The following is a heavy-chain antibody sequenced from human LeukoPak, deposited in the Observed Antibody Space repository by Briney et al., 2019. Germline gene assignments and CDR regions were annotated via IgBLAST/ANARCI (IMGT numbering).Heavy chain of an antibody. CDR2: IKQDGSEK. D-gene: IGHD3-10*01. V-gene: IGHV3-7*01. J-gene: IGHJ4*02. CDR3: ARYRSLPWFGELSH. Sequence: GGSLRLSCAASGFTFSSYWMSWVRQAPGKGLEWVANIKQDGSEKYYVDSVKGRFTISRDNAKNSLYLQMNSLRAEDTAVYYCARYRSLPWFGELSHWGQGTLVTVSS. CDR1: GFTFSSYW.